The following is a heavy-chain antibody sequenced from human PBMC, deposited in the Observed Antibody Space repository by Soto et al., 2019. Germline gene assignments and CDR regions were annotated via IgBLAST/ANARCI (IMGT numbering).Heavy chain of an antibody. J-gene: IGHJ4*02. D-gene: IGHD2-2*01. CDR3: AREDSIIIPAVSDF. V-gene: IGHV3-21*01. CDR2: ISKSDYT. Sequence: GSLRLSCTVSGFAFNNYGINWVRQAPGKGLEWVSSISKSDYTYYSDSVKGRFTISRDNAKSSVSLQMNTLRVEDTAVYYCAREDSIIIPAVSDFWGQGTLVTVSS. CDR1: GFAFNNYG.